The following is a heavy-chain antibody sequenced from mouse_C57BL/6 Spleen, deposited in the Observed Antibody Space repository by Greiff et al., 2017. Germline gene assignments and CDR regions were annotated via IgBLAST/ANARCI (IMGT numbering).Heavy chain of an antibody. CDR3: ASRRGYDNYEAMDY. CDR2: INPSNGGT. Sequence: QVQLQQPGPDLVKPGASVKLSCKASGYTFTSYWLHWVKQRPGPGLEWIGNINPSNGGTKYNEQFKSQATLTVDKSSSTAYLQISCLTTEDSAVXYGASRRGYDNYEAMDYWGQGTSVTVSS. CDR1: GYTFTSYW. D-gene: IGHD2-1*01. J-gene: IGHJ4*01. V-gene: IGHV1-53*01.